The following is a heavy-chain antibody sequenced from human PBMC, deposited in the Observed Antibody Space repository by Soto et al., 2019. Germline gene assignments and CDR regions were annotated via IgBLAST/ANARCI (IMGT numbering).Heavy chain of an antibody. V-gene: IGHV1-69*01. Sequence: QVQLVQSGAEVKKPGSSVKVSCKSSGGTFSTYGFFWVRQAPGQGLEWMGGIIPIFGTTNYAQKFQDRVTITTDESTSTVYIELTSLKSEDTAVYYCASGGVRVFDSPLRIEPWGQGTLVTVSS. CDR2: IIPIFGTT. CDR3: ASGGVRVFDSPLRIEP. J-gene: IGHJ5*02. CDR1: GGTFSTYG. D-gene: IGHD3-10*01.